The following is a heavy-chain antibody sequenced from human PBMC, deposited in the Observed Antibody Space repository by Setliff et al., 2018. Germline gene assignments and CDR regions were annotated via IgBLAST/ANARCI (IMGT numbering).Heavy chain of an antibody. Sequence: GGSLRLSCAASGFTFSSYSMNWVRQAPGKGLEWVANIKQDGSEKYYVDSVKGRFTISRDNAKNSLYLQMNSLRAEDTAVYYCARDRTAMVTYYGMDVWGQGTTVTVSS. D-gene: IGHD5-18*01. CDR1: GFTFSSYS. J-gene: IGHJ6*02. CDR3: ARDRTAMVTYYGMDV. V-gene: IGHV3-7*01. CDR2: IKQDGSEK.